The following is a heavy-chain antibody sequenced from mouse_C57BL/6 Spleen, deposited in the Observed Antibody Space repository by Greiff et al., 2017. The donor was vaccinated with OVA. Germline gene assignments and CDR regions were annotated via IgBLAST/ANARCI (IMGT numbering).Heavy chain of an antibody. CDR1: GYSITSGYD. V-gene: IGHV3-1*01. J-gene: IGHJ1*03. D-gene: IGHD2-1*01. CDR3: ARDSTGRELQGLYFDV. Sequence: EVKVEESGPGMVKPSQSLSLTCTVTGYSITSGYDWHWIRHFPGNKLEWMGYISYSGSTNYNPSLKSRISITHDTSKNHFFLKLNSVTTEDTATYYGARDSTGRELQGLYFDVWGTGTTVTVSS. CDR2: ISYSGST.